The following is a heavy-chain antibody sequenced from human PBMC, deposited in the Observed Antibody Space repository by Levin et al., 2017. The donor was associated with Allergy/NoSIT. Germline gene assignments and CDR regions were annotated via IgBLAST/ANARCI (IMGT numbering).Heavy chain of an antibody. J-gene: IGHJ6*02. CDR1: GFTFSSYW. D-gene: IGHD2-2*01. CDR2: INSDGSST. CDR3: AREGDCSSTSCLYYYYGMDV. Sequence: PGESLKISCAASGFTFSSYWMHWVRQAPGKGLVWVSRINSDGSSTSYADSVKGRFTISRDNAKNTLYLQMNSLRAEDTAVYYCAREGDCSSTSCLYYYYGMDVWGQGTTVTVSS. V-gene: IGHV3-74*01.